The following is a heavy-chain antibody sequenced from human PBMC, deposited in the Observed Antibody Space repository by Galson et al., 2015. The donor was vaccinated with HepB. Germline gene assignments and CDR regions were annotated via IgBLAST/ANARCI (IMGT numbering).Heavy chain of an antibody. V-gene: IGHV3-23*01. CDR3: AKDPLRFGERPLLGYFDY. CDR1: GFTFSSYA. J-gene: IGHJ4*02. Sequence: SLRLSCAASGFTFSSYAMSWVRQAPGKGLEWVSAISGSGGSTYYADSVKGRFTISRDNSKNTLYLQMNSLRAEDTAVYYCAKDPLRFGERPLLGYFDYWGQGTLVTVSS. CDR2: ISGSGGST. D-gene: IGHD3-10*01.